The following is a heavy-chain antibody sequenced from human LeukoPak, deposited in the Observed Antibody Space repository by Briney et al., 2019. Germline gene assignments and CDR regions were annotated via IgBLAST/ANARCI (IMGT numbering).Heavy chain of an antibody. J-gene: IGHJ4*02. CDR1: SYSISSGYH. V-gene: IGHV4-38-2*01. D-gene: IGHD4-17*01. CDR2: IYHSGST. CDR3: ARRGLGTTPYFDY. Sequence: PSETLSLTCAVSSYSISSGYHWGWIRQPPGKGLEWIGNIYHSGSTYYNPSLKSRVTVSVDTSKNQFSLKLSSVTAADTAVYYCARRGLGTTPYFDYWGQGTLVTVSS.